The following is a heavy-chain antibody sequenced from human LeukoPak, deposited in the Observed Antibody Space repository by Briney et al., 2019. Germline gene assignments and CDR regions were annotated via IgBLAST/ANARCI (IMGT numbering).Heavy chain of an antibody. CDR2: ISSSGSAI. Sequence: GGSLRLSCAASGFTFSDYYMNWIRQAPGKGLERVSYISSSGSAIYYADSVKGRFTISRDNAKNSLYLQMNSLRAEDTAVYYCARRRVGAALDYWGQGTLVTVSS. V-gene: IGHV3-11*01. J-gene: IGHJ4*02. CDR1: GFTFSDYY. D-gene: IGHD2-15*01. CDR3: ARRRVGAALDY.